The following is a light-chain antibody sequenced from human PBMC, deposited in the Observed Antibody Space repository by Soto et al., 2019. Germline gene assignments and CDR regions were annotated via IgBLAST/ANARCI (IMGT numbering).Light chain of an antibody. J-gene: IGKJ1*01. CDR2: AAS. CDR3: QESYQTPWT. Sequence: DIPMTQSPSSLSASVRDRVTITCRARQTISSYLNWYQQKPGKAPQLLISAASGLQGGVPSRFSGRGPVTDFPLAINSVQPEEFATYYCQESYQTPWTFGRGTKVESK. CDR1: QTISSY. V-gene: IGKV1-39*01.